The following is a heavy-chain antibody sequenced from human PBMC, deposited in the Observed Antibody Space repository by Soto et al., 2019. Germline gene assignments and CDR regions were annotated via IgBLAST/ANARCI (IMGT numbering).Heavy chain of an antibody. Sequence: EVQLVESGGGLVQPGGSLRLSCAASGFTFSSYSMNWVRQAPGKGLEWVSYISSSSSTIYYADSVKGRFTISRDNAKDSLYLQMNSLRAEDTAVYYCARDGGSYGDLLYCFDYWGQGTLVTVSS. CDR2: ISSSSSTI. V-gene: IGHV3-48*01. CDR3: ARDGGSYGDLLYCFDY. CDR1: GFTFSSYS. D-gene: IGHD4-17*01. J-gene: IGHJ4*02.